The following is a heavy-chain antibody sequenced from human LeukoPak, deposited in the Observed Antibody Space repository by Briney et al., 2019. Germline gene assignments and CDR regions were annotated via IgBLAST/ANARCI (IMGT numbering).Heavy chain of an antibody. D-gene: IGHD3-10*01. CDR2: ISSGSSAI. Sequence: PGGSLRLSCVASRITFSTYGMNWVRQAPGQGLEWVSYISSGSSAIYYADSVKGRFTISRDNAKNSLYLQMSSLRDEDTAVYYFSGVQGSSGTLDYSGQGTLVTVSS. CDR1: RITFSTYG. V-gene: IGHV3-48*02. J-gene: IGHJ4*02. CDR3: SGVQGSSGTLDY.